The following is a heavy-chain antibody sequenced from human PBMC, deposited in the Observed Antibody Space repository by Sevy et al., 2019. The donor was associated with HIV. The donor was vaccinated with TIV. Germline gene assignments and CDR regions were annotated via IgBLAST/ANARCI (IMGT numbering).Heavy chain of an antibody. CDR1: GFTFSSYS. D-gene: IGHD6-19*01. Sequence: GGSLRLSCAASGFTFSSYSMNWVRQAPGKGLEWVSSISSSSSYIYYAHSVKGRFTISRDNAKNSLYLQMNSLRAEDTAVYYCARAYSSGWYGYFQHWGQGTLVTVSS. J-gene: IGHJ1*01. V-gene: IGHV3-21*01. CDR3: ARAYSSGWYGYFQH. CDR2: ISSSSSYI.